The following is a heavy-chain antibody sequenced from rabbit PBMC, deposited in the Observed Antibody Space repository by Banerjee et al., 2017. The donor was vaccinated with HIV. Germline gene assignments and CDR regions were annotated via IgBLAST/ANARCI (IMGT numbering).Heavy chain of an antibody. CDR2: IYAGSSGST. CDR1: GFTLSSYW. D-gene: IGHD4-1*01. J-gene: IGHJ4*01. Sequence: QEQLVESGGGLVQPEGSLTLTCTASGFTLSSYWICWVRQAPGKGLEWIACIYAGSSGSTVYATWAKGRFTISRTSSTTVSLQMTSLTAADTATYFCARDLAGVIGWNFDLWGPGTLVTVS. V-gene: IGHV1S45*01. CDR3: ARDLAGVIGWNFDL.